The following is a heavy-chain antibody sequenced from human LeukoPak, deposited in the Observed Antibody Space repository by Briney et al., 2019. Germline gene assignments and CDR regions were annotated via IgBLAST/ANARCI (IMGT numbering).Heavy chain of an antibody. D-gene: IGHD2-2*01. V-gene: IGHV3-49*04. Sequence: GGSLRLSCTASGLLFGDYAMTWVRQVPGKGLEWLGCIRSKAYGGTAEYAASVKGRFTISRDDSKSVAYVQMNSLKTKDTAVYHCTVQVVPSDNWFDPWGQGTLVTASS. CDR3: TVQVVPSDNWFDP. CDR1: GLLFGDYA. J-gene: IGHJ5*02. CDR2: IRSKAYGGTA.